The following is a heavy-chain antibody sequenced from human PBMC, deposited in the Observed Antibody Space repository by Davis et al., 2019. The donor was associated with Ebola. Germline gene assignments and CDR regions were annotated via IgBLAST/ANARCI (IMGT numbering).Heavy chain of an antibody. CDR2: ISAYNGNT. V-gene: IGHV1-18*01. CDR1: GYTFTSYG. Sequence: ALVKVSCKASGYTFTSYGISWVRQAPGQGLEWMGWISAYNGNTNYAQKLQGRVTMTTDTSTSTAYMGLRSLRSDDTAVYYCARSIAARPPDYWGQGTLVTVSS. CDR3: ARSIAARPPDY. D-gene: IGHD6-6*01. J-gene: IGHJ4*02.